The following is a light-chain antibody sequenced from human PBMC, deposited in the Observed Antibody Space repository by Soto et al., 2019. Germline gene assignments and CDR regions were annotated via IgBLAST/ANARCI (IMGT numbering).Light chain of an antibody. CDR2: AAS. Sequence: DIQMTPSPSSLSASIGDRVTITCRASQNINSHLNWYQQKPGQAPKVVIYAASRLQSGVPSRFSGSGSGTEFTLTISSLEPEDFATYYCQQSHITTLFTFGKGTKLEIK. CDR3: QQSHITTLFT. J-gene: IGKJ2*01. CDR1: QNINSH. V-gene: IGKV1-39*01.